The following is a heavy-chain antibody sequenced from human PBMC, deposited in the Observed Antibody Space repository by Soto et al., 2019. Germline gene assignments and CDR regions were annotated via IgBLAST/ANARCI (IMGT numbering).Heavy chain of an antibody. D-gene: IGHD3-10*01. V-gene: IGHV3-13*01. CDR3: ARGTMVRGTLDPGISGPLDS. J-gene: IGHJ4*02. CDR2: LGAGGDT. CDR1: GFTVSSYD. Sequence: EVQLVESGGGLVQPGGSLRLACAASGFTVSSYDMHWVRHVTGKGLEWVSTLGAGGDTYFPDSVKGRFTISRDHAKNSLYLQMNNLGAGDTAVYYCARGTMVRGTLDPGISGPLDSWGQGTLVAVSS.